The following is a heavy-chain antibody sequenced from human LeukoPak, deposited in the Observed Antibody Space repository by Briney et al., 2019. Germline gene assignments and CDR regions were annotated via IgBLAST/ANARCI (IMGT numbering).Heavy chain of an antibody. CDR2: ISGSGGST. J-gene: IGHJ4*02. CDR3: AKDEGYDSSGYHGDY. D-gene: IGHD3-22*01. Sequence: GASLRLSCAASGFTFSSYAMSWVRQAPGKGLEWVSAISGSGGSTYYADSVKGRFTISRDNSKNTLFLQMNSLRAEDTAVYYCAKDEGYDSSGYHGDYWGQGTLVTVSS. CDR1: GFTFSSYA. V-gene: IGHV3-23*01.